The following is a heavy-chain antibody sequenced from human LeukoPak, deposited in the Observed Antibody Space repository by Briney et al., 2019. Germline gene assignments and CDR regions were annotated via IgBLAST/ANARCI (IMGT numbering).Heavy chain of an antibody. CDR1: GFTLSDYY. CDR3: ARRRDYFDY. J-gene: IGHJ4*02. Sequence: GGSLRLSCAAYGFTLSDYYMSWIRQAPGKELEWVSYISSSGSTIYYADSVKGRFIISRDNAKNSLYLQMNSLRAEDTAVYYCARRRDYFDYWGQGTLVTVSS. CDR2: ISSSGSTI. V-gene: IGHV3-11*01.